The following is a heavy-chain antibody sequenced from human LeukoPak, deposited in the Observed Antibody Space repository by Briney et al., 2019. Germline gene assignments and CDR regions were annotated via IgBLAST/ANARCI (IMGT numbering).Heavy chain of an antibody. Sequence: PGGSLRLSCEASGFSFSDYGMHWVRQAPGKGLEWVAFIRSDGTNKYYADSVKGRFTISRDNSKNTLYLQMNSLRTEDTAVYYCAKDRSRSWYSFDYWGRGTLVTVPS. CDR3: AKDRSRSWYSFDY. V-gene: IGHV3-30*02. D-gene: IGHD6-13*01. J-gene: IGHJ4*02. CDR1: GFSFSDYG. CDR2: IRSDGTNK.